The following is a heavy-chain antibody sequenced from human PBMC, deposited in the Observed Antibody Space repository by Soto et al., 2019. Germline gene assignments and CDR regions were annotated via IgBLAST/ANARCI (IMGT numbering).Heavy chain of an antibody. CDR2: ISSGGSTI. J-gene: IGHJ6*03. CDR3: ARDPRYCSCDSCYSVYYYYYMDV. CDR1: GFTFSDYY. D-gene: IGHD2-15*01. Sequence: QVQLVESGGGLVQPGGSLRLSCAASGFTFSDYYMSWIRQAPGKGLEWVSHISSGGSTIFYADSVKGRFTISRDNAKNSLYLQMNSRRAEDTAVYYCARDPRYCSCDSCYSVYYYYYMDVWGKGTTVTVSS. V-gene: IGHV3-11*01.